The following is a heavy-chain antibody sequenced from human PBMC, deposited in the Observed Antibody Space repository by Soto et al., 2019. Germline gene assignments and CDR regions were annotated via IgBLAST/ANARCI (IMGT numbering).Heavy chain of an antibody. CDR3: GRDVRKLRYLDY. Sequence: PGGSLRLSCAASGFTFSGSAMHWVRQASGKGLEWVGRIGSKANNYATAYAASVKGRFTISRDDSKNTLYLQMDGLRAEDTAFYYCGRDVRKLRYLDYWGQGTLVTVSS. CDR2: IGSKANNYAT. V-gene: IGHV3-73*01. CDR1: GFTFSGSA. D-gene: IGHD3-9*01. J-gene: IGHJ4*02.